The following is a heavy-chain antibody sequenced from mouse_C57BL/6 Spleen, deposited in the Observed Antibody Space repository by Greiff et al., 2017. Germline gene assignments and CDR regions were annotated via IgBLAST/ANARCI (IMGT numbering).Heavy chain of an antibody. J-gene: IGHJ2*01. D-gene: IGHD3-2*02. CDR3: ARLRGKTAQATGYYDY. CDR1: GYTFTSYW. CDR2: IDPSDSYT. V-gene: IGHV1-69*01. Sequence: QVQLQQPGAELVMPGASVKLSCKASGYTFTSYWMHWVKQRPGQGLEWIGEIDPSDSYTNYNQKFKGKSTLTVDKSSSTAYMQLSSLTYEDSAVYYCARLRGKTAQATGYYDYWGQGTTLTGSS.